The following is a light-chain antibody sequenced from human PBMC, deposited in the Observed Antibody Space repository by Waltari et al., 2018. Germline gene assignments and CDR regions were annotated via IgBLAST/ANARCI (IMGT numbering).Light chain of an antibody. V-gene: IGLV3-21*02. J-gene: IGLJ2*01. Sequence: SYVLTQPPSASVATGETARLPCGGDNVGSKSVHWYQQKPGQAPLLVVYDDSARPSGIPDRFSASNSGNTATLTISRVENGDEADYYCQVWDTTSDRVVFGGGTKLTVL. CDR2: DDS. CDR3: QVWDTTSDRVV. CDR1: NVGSKS.